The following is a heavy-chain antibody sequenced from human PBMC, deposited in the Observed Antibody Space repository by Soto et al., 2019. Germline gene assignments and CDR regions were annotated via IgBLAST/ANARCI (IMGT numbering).Heavy chain of an antibody. D-gene: IGHD4-17*01. J-gene: IGHJ4*02. Sequence: GASVKVSCKASGGTFSSYTISWVRQAPGQGLEWMGRIIPILGIANYAQKFQGRVTITADKSTSTAYMELSSLRSEETAVYYCASGLDYVSEVFDYWGQGTLVTVSP. CDR2: IIPILGIA. CDR1: GGTFSSYT. V-gene: IGHV1-69*02. CDR3: ASGLDYVSEVFDY.